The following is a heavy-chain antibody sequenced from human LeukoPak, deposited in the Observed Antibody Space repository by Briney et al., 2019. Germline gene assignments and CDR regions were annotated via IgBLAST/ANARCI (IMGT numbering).Heavy chain of an antibody. V-gene: IGHV4-61*05. CDR1: GGSISSTRYY. CDR2: IYNSGST. Sequence: SETLSLTCTVSGGSISSTRYYWGWIRQPPGKGLEWIGYIYNSGSTNYNPSLKSRVTISVDTSKNQFSLKLSSVTAADTAVYYCARAPSSSWKRESYYFDYWGQGTLVTVSS. CDR3: ARAPSSSWKRESYYFDY. J-gene: IGHJ4*02. D-gene: IGHD6-13*01.